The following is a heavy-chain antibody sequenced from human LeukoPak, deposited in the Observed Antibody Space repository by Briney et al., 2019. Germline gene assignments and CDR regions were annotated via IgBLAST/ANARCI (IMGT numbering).Heavy chain of an antibody. D-gene: IGHD2-15*01. V-gene: IGHV4-59*12. CDR1: GGSISSYY. CDR3: ARGTAGYCSGGTCSGGWFDP. CDR2: INYSGST. J-gene: IGHJ5*02. Sequence: SETLSVTCTVSGGSISSYYWSWIRQPPGEGLEWIGYINYSGSTNYNPSLKSRVTISVDTSKNQFSLKLSSVTTADTAVYYCARGTAGYCSGGTCSGGWFDPWGQGTLVTVSS.